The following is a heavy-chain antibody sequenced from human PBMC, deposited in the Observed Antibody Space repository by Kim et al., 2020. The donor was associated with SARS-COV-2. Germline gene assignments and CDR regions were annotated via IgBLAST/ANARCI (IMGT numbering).Heavy chain of an antibody. Sequence: GGSLRLSCSASGFTIDDYAMHCVRQAPGKGLEWVSLISGDGDSTYYADSVEGRFTISRDNSKNSLYLQMNTLRTEDTAFYYCAKGISYVGDSGYEAFDI. D-gene: IGHD2-21*02. V-gene: IGHV3-43*02. CDR1: GFTIDDYA. CDR2: ISGDGDST. CDR3: AKGISYVGDSGYEAFDI. J-gene: IGHJ3*02.